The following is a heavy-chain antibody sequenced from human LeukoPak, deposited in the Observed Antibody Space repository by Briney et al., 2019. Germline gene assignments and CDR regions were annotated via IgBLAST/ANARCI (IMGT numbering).Heavy chain of an antibody. D-gene: IGHD6-13*01. J-gene: IGHJ4*02. CDR2: IDPSDSYT. CDR1: GARLTIYC. V-gene: IGHV5-10-1*01. CDR3: GRLGEAAAALDY. Sequence: GESLKTSCMGPGARLTIYCIGWVRQMPGKGLEWMGRIDPSDSYTNYSPSFQGHVTISADKSISTAYLQLSSLQASDTAMYYCGRLGEAAAALDYWGQGTLVTVSS.